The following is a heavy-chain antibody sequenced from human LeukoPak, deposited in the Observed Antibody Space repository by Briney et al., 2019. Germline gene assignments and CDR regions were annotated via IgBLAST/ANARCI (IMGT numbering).Heavy chain of an antibody. CDR1: GYTFTGYY. CDR3: ARAIIYDSSEFDP. V-gene: IGHV1-2*02. D-gene: IGHD3-22*01. Sequence: ASVKVSCKASGYTFTGYYMHWVRQAPGQGLEWMGWINPNSGGTNYAQKFQGRVTMTRDTSISTPYMELSRLRSDDTAVYYCARAIIYDSSEFDPWGQGTLVTVSS. J-gene: IGHJ5*02. CDR2: INPNSGGT.